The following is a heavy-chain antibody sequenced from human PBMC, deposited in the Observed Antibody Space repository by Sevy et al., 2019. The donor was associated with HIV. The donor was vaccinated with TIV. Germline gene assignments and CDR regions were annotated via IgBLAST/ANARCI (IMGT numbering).Heavy chain of an antibody. CDR1: NGSLSGYY. CDR3: ARGLFRQRLWFGEVLPNNWFDP. J-gene: IGHJ5*02. CDR2: INYSGET. V-gene: IGHV4-34*01. D-gene: IGHD3-10*01. Sequence: SETLSLTCAVYNGSLSGYYWGWIRQPPEKRLEWIGEINYSGETTYNPSLESRVTISLDMSKNQFSLTLTSVTAADTAVYYCARGLFRQRLWFGEVLPNNWFDPWGHGNLVTVSS.